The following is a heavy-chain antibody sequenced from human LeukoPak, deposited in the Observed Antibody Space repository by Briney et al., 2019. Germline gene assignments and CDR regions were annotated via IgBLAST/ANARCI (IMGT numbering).Heavy chain of an antibody. J-gene: IGHJ4*02. D-gene: IGHD6-19*01. V-gene: IGHV1-8*01. CDR3: ARGANRVWYSSGQTEVDY. CDR1: GYTFTSYD. CDR2: MNPNSGNT. Sequence: GASVKVSCKASGYTFTSYDINWVRQATGQGLEWMGWMNPNSGNTGYAQKFQGRVTMTRNTSISTAYMELSSLRSEDTAVYYCARGANRVWYSSGQTEVDYWGQGTLVTVSS.